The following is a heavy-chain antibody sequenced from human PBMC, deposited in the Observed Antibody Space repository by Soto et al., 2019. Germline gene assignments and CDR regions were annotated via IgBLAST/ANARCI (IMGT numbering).Heavy chain of an antibody. J-gene: IGHJ6*02. D-gene: IGHD5-18*01. V-gene: IGHV3-11*04. Sequence: GGSLRLSCAASGFTFSDYYMSWIRQAPGKGLEWVSYISSSGSTIYYADSVKGRFTISRDNAKNTLYLQMNSLRAEDTAVYYCARVSVDTAMGYGMDVWGQGTTVTVSS. CDR3: ARVSVDTAMGYGMDV. CDR2: ISSSGSTI. CDR1: GFTFSDYY.